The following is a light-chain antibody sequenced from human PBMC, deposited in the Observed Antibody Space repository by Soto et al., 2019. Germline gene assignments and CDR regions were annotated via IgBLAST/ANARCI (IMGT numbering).Light chain of an antibody. CDR3: QSYDTGLRGMI. Sequence: QSVLTQPPSVSGAPGQRVTISCTGTSSNIGADYNVHWYRQLPGTAPKLLIYGNNHRPSGVPNRFSGSKSGPSASLSITGLQTEDEADYYGQSYDTGLRGMIFGGGTKLTGL. CDR2: GNN. J-gene: IGLJ2*01. CDR1: SSNIGADYN. V-gene: IGLV1-40*01.